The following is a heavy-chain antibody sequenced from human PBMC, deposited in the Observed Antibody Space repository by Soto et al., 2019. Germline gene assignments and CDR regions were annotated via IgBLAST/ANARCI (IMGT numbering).Heavy chain of an antibody. CDR2: ISGSGGST. V-gene: IGHV3-23*01. J-gene: IGHJ3*02. D-gene: IGHD3-3*01. CDR1: GFTFSSYA. CDR3: ANPNALGVVIIEDAFDI. Sequence: EVQLLESGGGLVQPGGSLRLSCAASGFTFSSYAMSWVRQAPGKGLEWVSAISGSGGSTYYADSVKGRFTISRDNSKNTLYLQMNSLRAEDTAVYYCANPNALGVVIIEDAFDIWGQGTMVTVSS.